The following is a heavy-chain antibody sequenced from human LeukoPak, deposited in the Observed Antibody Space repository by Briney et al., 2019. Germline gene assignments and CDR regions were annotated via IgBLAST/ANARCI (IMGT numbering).Heavy chain of an antibody. J-gene: IGHJ3*02. CDR2: IISTGNTI. CDR1: GFTFSSYN. Sequence: AGGSLRLSCAASGFTFSSYNMNWVRQAPGKGLEWVSYIISTGNTIYYADSVKGRFTISRDSAKSSLYLQMNSLRAEDTAVYYCARDTLWSGSAPNAFDIWGQGTRVTVSS. V-gene: IGHV3-48*04. CDR3: ARDTLWSGSAPNAFDI. D-gene: IGHD1-26*01.